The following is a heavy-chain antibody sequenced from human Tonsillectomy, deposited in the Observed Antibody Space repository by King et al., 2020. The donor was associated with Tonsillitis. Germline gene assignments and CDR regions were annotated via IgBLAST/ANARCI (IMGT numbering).Heavy chain of an antibody. J-gene: IGHJ6*02. V-gene: IGHV1-18*04. CDR2: INAYNGNT. Sequence: QLVQSGAEVKKPGASVKVSCKASGYTFTSYGISGVRQAPGQGLEWMGWINAYNGNTNYAQKLQGRVTMTTDTSTSTAYMELRSLRADDTAVYYCARVFTYCDYYYHGMDVWGQGTTVTVSS. CDR1: GYTFTSYG. D-gene: IGHD1-26*01. CDR3: ARVFTYCDYYYHGMDV.